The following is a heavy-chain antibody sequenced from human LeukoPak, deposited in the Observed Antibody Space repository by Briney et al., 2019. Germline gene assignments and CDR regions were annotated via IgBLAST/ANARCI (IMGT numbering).Heavy chain of an antibody. CDR1: GFTFSSYS. CDR2: ISSSSSYI. V-gene: IGHV3-21*01. D-gene: IGHD3-10*01. J-gene: IGHJ4*02. Sequence: GGSLRLSCAASGFTFSSYSMNWVRQAPGKGLEWVSSISSSSSYIYYADSVKGRSTISRDNAKNSLYLQMNSLRAEDTAVYYCARDLGQNYYPDRWGQGTLVTVSS. CDR3: ARDLGQNYYPDR.